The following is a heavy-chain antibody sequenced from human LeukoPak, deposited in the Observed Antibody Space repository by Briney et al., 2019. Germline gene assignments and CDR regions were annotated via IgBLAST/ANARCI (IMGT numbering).Heavy chain of an antibody. CDR2: ISGSGGGT. J-gene: IGHJ4*02. D-gene: IGHD3-9*01. CDR1: GFTFSSYS. Sequence: GGSLRLSCAASGFTFSSYSMSWVRQAPGKGLEWVSGISGSGGGTYYADSVKGRFTISRDNSKNTLYLQMNSLRAEDTAVYYCAKDRTFDWSPNDYWGQGTLVTVSS. CDR3: AKDRTFDWSPNDY. V-gene: IGHV3-23*01.